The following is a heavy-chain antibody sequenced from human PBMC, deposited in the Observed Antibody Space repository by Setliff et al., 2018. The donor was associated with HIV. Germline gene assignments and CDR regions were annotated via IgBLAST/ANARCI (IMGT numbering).Heavy chain of an antibody. CDR3: ARDSGGYNYGFAVGSFDY. J-gene: IGHJ4*02. CDR2: IYYTGNI. Sequence: PSETLSLTCRVSGGLMSGYFWSWVRQPPGKGLEWVAYIYYTGNINQNPSLKSRITISIDTSKSQFSLKLTSVAAADTAVYYCARDSGGYNYGFAVGSFDYWGQGALVTVSS. V-gene: IGHV4-59*01. D-gene: IGHD5-18*01. CDR1: GGLMSGYF.